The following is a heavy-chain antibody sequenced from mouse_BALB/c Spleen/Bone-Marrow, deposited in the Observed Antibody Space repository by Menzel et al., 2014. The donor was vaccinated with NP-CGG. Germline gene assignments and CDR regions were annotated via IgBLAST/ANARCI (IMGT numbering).Heavy chain of an antibody. Sequence: EVMLVESGGGLVQPGGSRKLSCAASGFTFSGFGMHWVRQAPEKGLEWVAYISSGSSTIFYADTVKGRFTIYRDNPKDTLFLQMTSLSAEDTSMYYGTRGGNWEDFDYWGQGTPPTVSS. CDR1: GFTFSGFG. D-gene: IGHD4-1*01. CDR3: TRGGNWEDFDY. CDR2: ISSGSSTI. V-gene: IGHV5-17*02. J-gene: IGHJ2*01.